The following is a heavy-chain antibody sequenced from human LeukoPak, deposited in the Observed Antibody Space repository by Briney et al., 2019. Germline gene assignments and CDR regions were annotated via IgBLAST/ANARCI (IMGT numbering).Heavy chain of an antibody. Sequence: PGGSLRLSCAASGFTFDDYAMHWVRQAPGKGLEWVSGISWNSGSIGYGDSVKGRFTISRDNAKNSLYLQMNSLRLEDTALYYCAKDTGYYYDSSGHFDYWGQGTLVTVSS. D-gene: IGHD3-22*01. CDR2: ISWNSGSI. CDR3: AKDTGYYYDSSGHFDY. CDR1: GFTFDDYA. V-gene: IGHV3-9*01. J-gene: IGHJ4*02.